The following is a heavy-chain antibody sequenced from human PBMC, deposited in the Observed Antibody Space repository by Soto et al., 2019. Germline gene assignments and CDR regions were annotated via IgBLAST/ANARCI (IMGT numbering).Heavy chain of an antibody. CDR1: GFTFDDYA. D-gene: IGHD6-13*01. CDR3: VKDESINWYSGHFRH. V-gene: IGHV3-9*01. CDR2: INWNSGSI. J-gene: IGHJ1*01. Sequence: QAXESLRLSCAASGFTFDDYAMHWVRQVPGKGLEWVSGINWNSGSIGYADSVKGRFAISRDNAKNSLHLQMNSLRAEDTAFYYCVKDESINWYSGHFRHWGQGTLVTV.